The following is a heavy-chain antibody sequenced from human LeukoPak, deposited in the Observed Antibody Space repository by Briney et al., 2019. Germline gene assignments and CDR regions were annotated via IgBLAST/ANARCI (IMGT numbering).Heavy chain of an antibody. CDR1: GGSISSYS. J-gene: IGHJ4*02. CDR2: IYYSGST. V-gene: IGHV4-59*12. Sequence: PSETLSLTCTVSGGSISSYSWNWIRQPPGKGLEWIGYIYYSGSTNYNPSLKSRVTISVDTSKNQFSLKLSSVTAADTAVYYCARELGGTSDYWGQGTLVTVSS. CDR3: ARELGGTSDY. D-gene: IGHD1-1*01.